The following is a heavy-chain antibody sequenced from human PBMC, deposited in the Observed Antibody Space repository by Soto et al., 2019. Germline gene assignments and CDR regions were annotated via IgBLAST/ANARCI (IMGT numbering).Heavy chain of an antibody. V-gene: IGHV4-31*03. CDR1: GGSISSGGYY. CDR3: ARDCIGAARQYYYYYMDV. CDR2: IYYSGST. Sequence: SETLSLTCTVSGGSISSGGYYWSWIRQHPGKGLEWIGYIYYSGSTYYNPSLKSRVTISVDTSKNQFSLKLSSVTAADTAVYYCARDCIGAARQYYYYYMDVWGKGTTVTVSS. D-gene: IGHD6-13*01. J-gene: IGHJ6*03.